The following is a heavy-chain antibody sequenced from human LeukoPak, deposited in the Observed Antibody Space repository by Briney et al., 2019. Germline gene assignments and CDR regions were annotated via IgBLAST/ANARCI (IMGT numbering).Heavy chain of an antibody. CDR1: GFTFSDYY. CDR2: IKQDGSEK. J-gene: IGHJ4*02. D-gene: IGHD1-26*01. CDR3: ARDGVGATSPIDY. V-gene: IGHV3-7*01. Sequence: GGSLRLSCAASGFTFSDYYMSWIRQAPGKGLEWVANIKQDGSEKYYVDSVKGRFTISRDNAKTSLYLQMNSLRAEDTAVYYCARDGVGATSPIDYWGQGTLVTVSS.